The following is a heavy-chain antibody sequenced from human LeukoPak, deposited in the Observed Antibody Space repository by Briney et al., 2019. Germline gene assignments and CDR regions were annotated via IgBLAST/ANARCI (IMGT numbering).Heavy chain of an antibody. CDR2: ISSGSSYI. Sequence: GGSLRLSCAASGFTFSSYSMNWVRQAPGKGLEWVSSISSGSSYIYYADSVKGRFTISRDNAKNSLYLQMNSLRAEDTAVYYCASDYYGSGSYYYWGQGTLVTVSS. J-gene: IGHJ4*02. D-gene: IGHD3-10*01. CDR3: ASDYYGSGSYYY. CDR1: GFTFSSYS. V-gene: IGHV3-21*01.